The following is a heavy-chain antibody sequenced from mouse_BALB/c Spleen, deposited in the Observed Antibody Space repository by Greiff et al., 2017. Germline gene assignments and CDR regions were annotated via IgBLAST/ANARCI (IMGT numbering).Heavy chain of an antibody. Sequence: EVQLQQSGPELVKPGASMKISCKASGYSFTGYTMNWVKQSHGQNLEWIGLINPYNGGTSYNQKFKGKATLTVDKSSSTAYMELLSLTSEDSAVYYCARSMITRFYYAMDYWGQGTSVTVSS. J-gene: IGHJ4*01. CDR1: GYSFTGYT. CDR3: ARSMITRFYYAMDY. V-gene: IGHV1-18*01. CDR2: INPYNGGT. D-gene: IGHD2-4*01.